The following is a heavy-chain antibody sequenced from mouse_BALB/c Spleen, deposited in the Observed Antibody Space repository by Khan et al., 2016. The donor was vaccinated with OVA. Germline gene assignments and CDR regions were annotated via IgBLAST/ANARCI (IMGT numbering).Heavy chain of an antibody. V-gene: IGHV9-3-1*01. CDR1: GYTFPNNG. CDR3: ARSMPHYYGSRYFDY. CDR2: INTYTGEP. D-gene: IGHD1-1*01. Sequence: QIQLVQSGPEVKKPGETIKISCQASGYTFPNNGVDWVKQAPGKGLTWMGWINTYTGEPTYADDFKGRFAFSLDISVRTAYLQFNNLKNEDTATYFCARSMPHYYGSRYFDYWGLGTSLTVAS. J-gene: IGHJ2*02.